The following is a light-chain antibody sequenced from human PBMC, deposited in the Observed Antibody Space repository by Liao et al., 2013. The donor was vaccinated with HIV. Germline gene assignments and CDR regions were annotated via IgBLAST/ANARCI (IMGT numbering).Light chain of an antibody. CDR1: NIGSKS. CDR3: QAWDRNTAI. Sequence: SYVLTQPPSVSATPGGTATISCGGNNIGSKSVHWYQQRPGQAPVLVLYYGSDRPSGIPERFSGSNSGNTATLTISGTQPMDEADYYCQAWDRNTAIFGGGTKLTVL. V-gene: IGLV3-21*01. J-gene: IGLJ2*01. CDR2: YGS.